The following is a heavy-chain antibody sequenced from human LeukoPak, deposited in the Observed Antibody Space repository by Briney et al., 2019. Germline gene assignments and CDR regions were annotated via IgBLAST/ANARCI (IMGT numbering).Heavy chain of an antibody. J-gene: IGHJ6*03. CDR2: ISVYNGNP. V-gene: IGHV1-18*01. D-gene: IGHD6-13*01. CDR1: GYTFASHG. Sequence: GASVKVSCKASGYTFASHGISWVRQAPGQGLEWMGWISVYNGNPNYAQKLQGRVTMSTDTSTSTAYMELRSLRSDDTAVYYCARDSYSSSWYESYYYYMDVWGKGTTVTVSS. CDR3: ARDSYSSSWYESYYYYMDV.